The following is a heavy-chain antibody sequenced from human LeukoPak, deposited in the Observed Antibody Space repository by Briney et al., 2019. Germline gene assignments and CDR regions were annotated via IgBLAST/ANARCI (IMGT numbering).Heavy chain of an antibody. CDR1: GGSISSYY. V-gene: IGHV4-4*07. Sequence: SETLSLTCTVSGGSISSYYWSWIRQPAGKGLEWIGRIYTSGSTNYNPSLKSRVTMSVDTSKNQFSLKLSSVTAADTAVYYCARELGYCSGGSCYGGSGAFDIWGQGTMVTVSS. D-gene: IGHD2-15*01. J-gene: IGHJ3*02. CDR3: ARELGYCSGGSCYGGSGAFDI. CDR2: IYTSGST.